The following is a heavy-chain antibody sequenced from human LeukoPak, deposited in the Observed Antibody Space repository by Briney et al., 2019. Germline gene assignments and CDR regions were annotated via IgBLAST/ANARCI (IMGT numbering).Heavy chain of an antibody. CDR3: ARASGYSGYDFNYYYGMDV. V-gene: IGHV3-7*01. J-gene: IGHJ6*02. CDR1: GFTFSSYW. D-gene: IGHD5-12*01. CDR2: IKQDGSEK. Sequence: GGSLRLSCAASGFTFSSYWMSWVRQAPGKGLEWVANIKQDGSEKYYVDSVKGRFTISRDNAKNSLYLQMNSLRAEDTAVYYCARASGYSGYDFNYYYGMDVWGQGTTVTVSS.